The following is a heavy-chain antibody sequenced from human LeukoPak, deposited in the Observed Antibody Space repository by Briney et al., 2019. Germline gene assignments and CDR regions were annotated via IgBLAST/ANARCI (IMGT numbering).Heavy chain of an antibody. J-gene: IGHJ4*02. CDR1: GGSISSGDYY. CDR2: IYYSGST. V-gene: IGHV4-30-4*08. D-gene: IGHD1-26*01. Sequence: SQTLSLTCTVSGGSISSGDYYWSWIRQPPGKGLEWIGYIYYSGSTYYNPSLKSRATISVDTSKNQFSLKLSSVTAADTAVHYCARCAEPEANGSYCFDYWGQGTLVTVSS. CDR3: ARCAEPEANGSYCFDY.